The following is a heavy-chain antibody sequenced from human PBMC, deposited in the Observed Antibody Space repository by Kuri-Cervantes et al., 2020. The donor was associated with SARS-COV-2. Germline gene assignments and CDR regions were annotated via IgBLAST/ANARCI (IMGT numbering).Heavy chain of an antibody. D-gene: IGHD4-17*01. CDR2: INSDGSST. CDR3: ARSPFIGDLGNAHYYYYMDV. Sequence: GESLKISCTASGFTFSSYWMHWVRQAPGKGLVWVSRINSDGSSTSYADSVKGRFTISRDNAKNTLYLQMNSLKTEDTAVYYCARSPFIGDLGNAHYYYYMDVWGKGTTVTVSS. V-gene: IGHV3-74*01. J-gene: IGHJ6*03. CDR1: GFTFSSYW.